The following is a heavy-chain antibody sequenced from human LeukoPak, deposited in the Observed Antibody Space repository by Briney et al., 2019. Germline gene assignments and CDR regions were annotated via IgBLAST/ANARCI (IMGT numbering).Heavy chain of an antibody. CDR1: GFTFSSYS. CDR3: AREGRSSSSGYYYYMDV. V-gene: IGHV3-21*01. J-gene: IGHJ6*03. D-gene: IGHD6-6*01. Sequence: GGSLRLSCAASGFTFSSYSMNWVRQAPGKGLEWVSSISSSSSYIYYADSVKGRFTISRDNAKNSLYLQMNSLRAEDTAVYYCAREGRSSSSGYYYYMDVWGKGTTVTVSS. CDR2: ISSSSSYI.